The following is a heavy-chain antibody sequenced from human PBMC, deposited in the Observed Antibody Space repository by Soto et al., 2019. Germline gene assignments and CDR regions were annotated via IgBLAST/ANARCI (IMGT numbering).Heavy chain of an antibody. CDR1: GGTFSSYA. Sequence: QVQLVQSGAEVKKPGSSVKVSCKASGGTFSSYAISWVRQAPGQGLEWMGGIIPIFGTANYAQKFQGRVTITADESTSTAYMELSRLRSEDTAVYYCARESRYCSGGSCYFLPGMDYRGQGTLVTVSS. CDR2: IIPIFGTA. V-gene: IGHV1-69*12. J-gene: IGHJ4*02. CDR3: ARESRYCSGGSCYFLPGMDY. D-gene: IGHD2-15*01.